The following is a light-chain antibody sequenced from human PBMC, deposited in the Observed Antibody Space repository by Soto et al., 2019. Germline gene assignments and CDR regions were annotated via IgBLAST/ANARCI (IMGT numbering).Light chain of an antibody. J-gene: IGLJ3*02. Sequence: QSVLTQPPSASGTPGQRVSISCSGSSSNIGSNSVNWYQQLPGTAPKLLIYRDNQRPSGVPDRFLGSKSGTSASLAISGLRSEDAADYHCATWDDSLNGPVFGGGTKLTVL. V-gene: IGLV1-47*01. CDR2: RDN. CDR3: ATWDDSLNGPV. CDR1: SSNIGSNS.